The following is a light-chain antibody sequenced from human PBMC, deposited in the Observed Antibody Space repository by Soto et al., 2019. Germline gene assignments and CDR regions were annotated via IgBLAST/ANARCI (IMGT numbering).Light chain of an antibody. CDR1: QSVSSIY. Sequence: IVLTQSQGTLSLSPGERATLSCGASQSVSSIYLALYQQKHGQAPRPVIYGASSRATGIPDRFSVSVSGTDCTLTISRLEQEDGPVYYCQQYGSSTWTFGQGTKVDIK. V-gene: IGKV3-20*01. CDR2: GAS. J-gene: IGKJ1*01. CDR3: QQYGSSTWT.